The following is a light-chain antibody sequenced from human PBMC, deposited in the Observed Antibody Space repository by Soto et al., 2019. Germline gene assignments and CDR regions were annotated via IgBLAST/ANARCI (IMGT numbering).Light chain of an antibody. CDR3: QQYNNWPLT. Sequence: EIVMTQSPATLSVSPGERCTLSCMAIQSVSSNLAWYQQKPGQAPRLLIYGASTRATGIPARFSGSGSGTEFTLTISSLQSEDFEVYYCQQYNNWPLTFGGGTKVDIK. J-gene: IGKJ4*01. CDR1: QSVSSN. V-gene: IGKV3-15*01. CDR2: GAS.